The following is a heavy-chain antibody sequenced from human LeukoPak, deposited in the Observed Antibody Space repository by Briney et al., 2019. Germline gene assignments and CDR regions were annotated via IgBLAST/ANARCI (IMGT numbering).Heavy chain of an antibody. CDR1: GGSISSSSYY. J-gene: IGHJ4*02. CDR3: ARGGESYYYDSSGYAPPDY. Sequence: SETLSLTCTVSGGSISSSSYYWGWIRQPPGKGLEWIGSIYYSGSTNYNPSLKSRVTISVDTFKNQFSLKLSSVTAADTAVYYCARGGESYYYDSSGYAPPDYWGQGTLVTVSS. CDR2: IYYSGST. V-gene: IGHV4-39*07. D-gene: IGHD3-22*01.